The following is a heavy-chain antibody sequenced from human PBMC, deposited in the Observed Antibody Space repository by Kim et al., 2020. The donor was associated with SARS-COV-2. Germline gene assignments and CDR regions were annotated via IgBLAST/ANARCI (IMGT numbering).Heavy chain of an antibody. J-gene: IGHJ4*02. Sequence: SGPTLVNPTQTLTLTCTFSGFSLSTSGVGVGWIRQPPGKALEWLALIYWDDDKHYSPSLKSRLTITKDTSKNQVVLTMTNMDPVDTATYYCAHSGYFYGSGSLPLDYWGQGTLVTVSS. CDR1: GFSLSTSGVG. V-gene: IGHV2-5*02. CDR2: IYWDDDK. CDR3: AHSGYFYGSGSLPLDY. D-gene: IGHD3-10*01.